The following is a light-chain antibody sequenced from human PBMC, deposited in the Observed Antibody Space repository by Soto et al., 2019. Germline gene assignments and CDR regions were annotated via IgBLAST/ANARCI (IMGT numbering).Light chain of an antibody. Sequence: DLQMTQSPSTLSASVGDRVTITCRASQSISSWLAWYQQKPGKAPKLLIYKASSLESGVPSRFSGSGSGTEFTLTISSLQPDDFATYYCQQYNSYSWTFGQGTKVDI. V-gene: IGKV1-5*03. CDR3: QQYNSYSWT. CDR2: KAS. CDR1: QSISSW. J-gene: IGKJ1*01.